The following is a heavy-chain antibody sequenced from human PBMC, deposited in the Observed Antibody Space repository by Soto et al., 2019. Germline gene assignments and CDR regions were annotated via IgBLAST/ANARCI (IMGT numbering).Heavy chain of an antibody. Sequence: QVQLVQSGAEVKKPGASVKVSCKASGYTFTGYYMHWVRQAPGQGLEWMGWINPNSGGTNYAQKLQGRVTMTTDTSTSTAYMELRSLRSDDTAVYYCARDLWGHEQQLVQEFDPWGQGTLVTVSS. D-gene: IGHD6-13*01. CDR1: GYTFTGYY. J-gene: IGHJ5*02. CDR3: ARDLWGHEQQLVQEFDP. CDR2: INPNSGGT. V-gene: IGHV1-2*02.